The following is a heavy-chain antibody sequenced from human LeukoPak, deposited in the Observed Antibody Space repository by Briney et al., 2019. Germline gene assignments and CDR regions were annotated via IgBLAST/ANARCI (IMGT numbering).Heavy chain of an antibody. D-gene: IGHD3-22*01. V-gene: IGHV3-21*06. CDR2: ISSSGSHT. CDR3: ARGDVDYYDSSGSDAFI. Sequence: PGGSLSLSCATSGFTISPYSMSWVRQAPGKGLEWVACISSSGSHTYYADSMKGRFIISRDNAKNSMSLHINSLRVEDTAMYFCARGDVDYYDSSGSDAFIFGAKGQGSPSPQ. CDR1: GFTISPYS. J-gene: IGHJ3*02.